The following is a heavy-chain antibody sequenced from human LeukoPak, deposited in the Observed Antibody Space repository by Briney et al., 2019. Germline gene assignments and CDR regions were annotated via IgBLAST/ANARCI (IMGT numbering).Heavy chain of an antibody. CDR1: GFTFSSYA. CDR2: ISYDGSNK. J-gene: IGHJ4*02. D-gene: IGHD3-10*01. V-gene: IGHV3-30*04. CDR3: ARDSSVGDYFDY. Sequence: GGSLRFSCAASGFTFSSYAMHWVRQAPGKGLEWVAVISYDGSNKYYADSVKGRFTISRDNSKNTLYLQMNSLRAEDTAVYYCARDSSVGDYFDYWGQGALVTVSS.